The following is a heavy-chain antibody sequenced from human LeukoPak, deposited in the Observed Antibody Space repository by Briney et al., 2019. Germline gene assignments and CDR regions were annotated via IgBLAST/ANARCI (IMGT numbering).Heavy chain of an antibody. J-gene: IGHJ6*02. CDR1: GFTFTSSA. Sequence: ASVKVSCKASGFTFTSSAMQWVRQARGQRLEWIGWIVVGGGKTNYAQKIQERVTITRDMSTNTAYMELSSLSSEDTAVYYCVRVESASYARYGMDVWGQGTTVTVSS. CDR3: VRVESASYARYGMDV. CDR2: IVVGGGKT. D-gene: IGHD1-26*01. V-gene: IGHV1-58*02.